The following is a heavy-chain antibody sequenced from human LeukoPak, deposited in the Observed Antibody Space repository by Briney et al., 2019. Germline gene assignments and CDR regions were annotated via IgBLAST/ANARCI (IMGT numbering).Heavy chain of an antibody. V-gene: IGHV3-72*01. J-gene: IGHJ6*03. Sequence: PGGSLRLSCAASGFTFSDYILDWVRQAPGKGLEWVGRIRRKGQSYTTEYAASVKGRFTISRDDSKNSLYLHMNSLRAEDTAVYYCAKWEIGVVAAAYYYYYYMDVWGKGTTVTVSS. CDR1: GFTFSDYI. CDR3: AKWEIGVVAAAYYYYYYMDV. D-gene: IGHD2-15*01. CDR2: IRRKGQSYTT.